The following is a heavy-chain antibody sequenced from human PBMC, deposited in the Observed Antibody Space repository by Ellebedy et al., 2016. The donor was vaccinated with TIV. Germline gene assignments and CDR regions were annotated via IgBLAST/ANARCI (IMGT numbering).Heavy chain of an antibody. CDR1: GGSISSSSYY. V-gene: IGHV4-39*01. CDR3: ARHPLEWLVGPMSFDY. D-gene: IGHD6-19*01. CDR2: IYYGGST. J-gene: IGHJ4*02. Sequence: MPSETLSLTCTVSGGSISSSSYYWGWIRQPPGKGLEWIGSIYYGGSTYYNPSLKSRVTISVNTSKNKVSLKLSSVTAADTAVYYCARHPLEWLVGPMSFDYWGQGTLVTVSS.